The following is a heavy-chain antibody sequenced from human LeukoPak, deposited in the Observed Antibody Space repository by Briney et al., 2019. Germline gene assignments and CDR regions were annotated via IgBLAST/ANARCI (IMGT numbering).Heavy chain of an antibody. CDR3: ARSGYSSGWDY. J-gene: IGHJ4*02. Sequence: GGSLRLSCAASGFTFSSYTMNWVRQAPGKGLEWVSFISSRSSYIYYADSVKGRFTISRDNAKNSLHLQMNSLRAEDTAVYYCARSGYSSGWDYWGQGTLVTVSS. V-gene: IGHV3-21*01. CDR2: ISSRSSYI. CDR1: GFTFSSYT. D-gene: IGHD6-19*01.